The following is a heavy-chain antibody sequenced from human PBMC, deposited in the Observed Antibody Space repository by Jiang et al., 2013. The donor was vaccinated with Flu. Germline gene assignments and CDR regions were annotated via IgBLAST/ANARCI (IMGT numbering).Heavy chain of an antibody. V-gene: IGHV3-48*01. CDR3: ARLMSGWLGFDH. Sequence: RLSCAASGFTFSSYGMHWVRQAPGKGLEWVSFISTSSGTISYADSVKGRFTISRDNAKNSLHLQMKSLRAEDTGVYYCARLMSGWLGFDHWGQGTLVTVSS. CDR1: GFTFSSYG. CDR2: ISTSSGTI. D-gene: IGHD6-19*01. J-gene: IGHJ4*02.